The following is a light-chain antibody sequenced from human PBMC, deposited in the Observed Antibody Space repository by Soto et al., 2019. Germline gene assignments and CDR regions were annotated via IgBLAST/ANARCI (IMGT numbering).Light chain of an antibody. V-gene: IGKV2-28*01. CDR2: LVS. CDR3: MQGLQVPFT. CDR1: QNLLHGNGYNY. J-gene: IGKJ3*01. Sequence: DIVMTQSPLSLPVTPGEPASISCRSSQNLLHGNGYNYLEWYLQKPGQSPQLLIYLVSTRASGVPVRFSGSGSGTEFTLKISTVEAEDGGVYYCMQGLQVPFTFGPGTKVDIK.